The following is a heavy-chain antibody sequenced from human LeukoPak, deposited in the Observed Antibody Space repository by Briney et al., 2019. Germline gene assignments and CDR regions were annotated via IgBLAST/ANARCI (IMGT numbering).Heavy chain of an antibody. D-gene: IGHD6-19*01. CDR3: ARRVGSKSSGYYMDV. CDR1: GFSFPIYW. CDR2: IYPGDSDT. Sequence: GESLKISCQGSGFSFPIYWIGWVRQMPGKGLEWMGNIYPGDSDTTYSPSFQGQVSISADRSISTAYLQWSSLKTSDRAIYYCARRVGSKSSGYYMDVWGNGTTVTVSS. J-gene: IGHJ6*03. V-gene: IGHV5-51*01.